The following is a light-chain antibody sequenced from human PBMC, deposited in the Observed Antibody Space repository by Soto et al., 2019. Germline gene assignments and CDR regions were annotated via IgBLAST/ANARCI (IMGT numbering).Light chain of an antibody. CDR1: QSVRTN. CDR3: QQYNNWPPLT. Sequence: EVVVTQSPATLSVSLGGRATLSCRASQSVRTNLAWYQQKPGQAPRLLIYAASTRATGVPARFSGSGSGTEFTLTITSLQSEDFAVYYCQQYNNWPPLTLGGGTKLEVK. V-gene: IGKV3-15*01. J-gene: IGKJ4*01. CDR2: AAS.